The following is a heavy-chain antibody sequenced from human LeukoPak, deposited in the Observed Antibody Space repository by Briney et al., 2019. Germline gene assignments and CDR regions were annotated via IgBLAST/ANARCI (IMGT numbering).Heavy chain of an antibody. D-gene: IGHD2-8*01. Sequence: GRSLRLSCAASGFTFSSYAMHWVRQAPGKGLEWVAVISYDGSNKYYADSVKGRFTISRDNSKNTLYLQMNSLRAEDTAVYYCARARNCTNGVCYPNWFDPWGQGTLVTVSS. CDR2: ISYDGSNK. V-gene: IGHV3-30-3*01. CDR1: GFTFSSYA. J-gene: IGHJ5*02. CDR3: ARARNCTNGVCYPNWFDP.